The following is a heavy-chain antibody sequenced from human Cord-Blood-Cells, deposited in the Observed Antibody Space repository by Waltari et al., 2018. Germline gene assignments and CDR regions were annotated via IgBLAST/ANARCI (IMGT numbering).Heavy chain of an antibody. CDR1: GGSFSGSY. D-gene: IGHD1-1*01. J-gene: IGHJ4*02. CDR3: ACVHFDY. Sequence: QVQLQQWGAGLLKPSETLSLTCAVYGGSFSGSYWSWIRQPPGKGLEWIGEIKHSGSTNYNPSLKGRGTISVDTSKNQFSLKLSSVTAADTAVYYCACVHFDYWGQGTLVTVSS. CDR2: IKHSGST. V-gene: IGHV4-34*01.